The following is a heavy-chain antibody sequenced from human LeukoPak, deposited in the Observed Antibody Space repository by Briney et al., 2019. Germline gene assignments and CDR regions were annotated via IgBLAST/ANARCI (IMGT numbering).Heavy chain of an antibody. J-gene: IGHJ5*02. D-gene: IGHD3-22*01. CDR2: IKQDGSEK. V-gene: IGHV3-7*01. CDR1: GFTFSSYW. Sequence: GGSLRLSCAASGFTFSSYWVSWVRQAPGKGLEWVANIKQDGSEKYYVDSVKGRFTISRDNAKNSLYLQMNSLRAEDTAVYYCARDYRIRSYDSSGYYYPWGQGTLVTVSS. CDR3: ARDYRIRSYDSSGYYYP.